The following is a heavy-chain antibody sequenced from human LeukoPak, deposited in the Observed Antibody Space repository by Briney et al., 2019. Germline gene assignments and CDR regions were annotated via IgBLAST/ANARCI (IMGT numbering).Heavy chain of an antibody. CDR3: ASSTYYDFWSGYYGFDY. CDR1: GGTFSSYT. V-gene: IGHV1-2*02. Sequence: ASMKVSCKASGGTFSSYTISWVRQAPGQGLEWMGWINPNSGGTNYAQKFQGRVTMTRDTSISTAYMELSRLRSDDTAVYYCASSTYYDFWSGYYGFDYWGQGTLVTVSS. CDR2: INPNSGGT. D-gene: IGHD3-3*01. J-gene: IGHJ4*02.